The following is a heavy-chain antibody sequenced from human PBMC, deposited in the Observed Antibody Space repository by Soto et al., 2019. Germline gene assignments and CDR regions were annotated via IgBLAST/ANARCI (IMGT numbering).Heavy chain of an antibody. CDR1: GYTFTSYA. J-gene: IGHJ6*02. D-gene: IGHD6-13*01. V-gene: IGHV1-3*01. Sequence: GASVKVSCKASGYTFTSYAMHWVRQAPGQRLERMGWINAGNGNTKYSQKFQGRVTITRDTSASTAYMELSSLRSEDTAVYYCATGFIAAAGRDYYYYGMDVWGQGTTVTVSS. CDR2: INAGNGNT. CDR3: ATGFIAAAGRDYYYYGMDV.